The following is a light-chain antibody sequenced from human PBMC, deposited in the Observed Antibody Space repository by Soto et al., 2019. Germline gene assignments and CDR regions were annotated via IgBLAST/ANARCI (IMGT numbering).Light chain of an antibody. CDR2: GVS. Sequence: EIVLTQSPATLSLSPGERATLSCRASQSVSSSYLAWYQQKPGQAPRLLIYGVSSRATGIPDRFSGSGSGTDFTLTISSLEFGDSAVYYCQQYGSSPTWTFGQGTKVDIK. J-gene: IGKJ1*01. V-gene: IGKV3-20*01. CDR3: QQYGSSPTWT. CDR1: QSVSSSY.